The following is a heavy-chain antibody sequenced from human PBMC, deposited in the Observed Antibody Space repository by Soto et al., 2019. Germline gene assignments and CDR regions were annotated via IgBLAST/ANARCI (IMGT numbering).Heavy chain of an antibody. Sequence: SETLSLTCTVSGASISNGDYYWNWIRQPPGKGLEWIGFIYHSGSTYYNPSLKSRATISLDTSKNQFSLKVTSVTAADTAVYYCARGGYYDSDGYLNDWGQGALVT. CDR3: ARGGYYDSDGYLND. D-gene: IGHD3-22*01. J-gene: IGHJ4*02. CDR2: IYHSGST. V-gene: IGHV4-30-4*01. CDR1: GASISNGDYY.